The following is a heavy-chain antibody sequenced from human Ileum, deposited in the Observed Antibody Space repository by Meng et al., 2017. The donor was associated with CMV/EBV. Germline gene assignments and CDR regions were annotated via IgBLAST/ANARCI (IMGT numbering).Heavy chain of an antibody. V-gene: IGHV1-3*01. Sequence: VSCKASGYSFTSYAIFWVRQAPGQSLEWLGWISGGNGKTRYSETFQDRLTVTRDTSATTAYMELSRLTSEDTAVYFCARDRGNFLLPFWGQGTLVTVS. J-gene: IGHJ4*02. CDR2: ISGGNGKT. CDR1: GYSFTSYA. CDR3: ARDRGNFLLPF. D-gene: IGHD1-7*01.